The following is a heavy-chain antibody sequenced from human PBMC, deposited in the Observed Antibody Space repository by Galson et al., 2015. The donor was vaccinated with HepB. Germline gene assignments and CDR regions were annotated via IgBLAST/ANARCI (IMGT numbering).Heavy chain of an antibody. CDR2: ISGNGGKT. Sequence: SLRLSCAASGFTFYNHAMSWVRQAPGKGLEWVSGISGNGGKTYYADSVKGRFTISRDTSNNILYLQMSNLRAEDTAVFYCAKDWALAVDDFYGLDVWGQGTTVTVSS. CDR1: GFTFYNHA. D-gene: IGHD3-16*01. J-gene: IGHJ6*02. V-gene: IGHV3-23*01. CDR3: AKDWALAVDDFYGLDV.